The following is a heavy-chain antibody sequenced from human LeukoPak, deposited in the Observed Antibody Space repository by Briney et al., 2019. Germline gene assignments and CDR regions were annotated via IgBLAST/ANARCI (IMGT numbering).Heavy chain of an antibody. V-gene: IGHV3-9*01. CDR1: GFTFDDYA. CDR3: AKSYSSSWYGGIDY. J-gene: IGHJ4*02. D-gene: IGHD6-13*01. Sequence: GWSLRLSCAASGFTFDDYAMHWVRQAPGKGLEWVSGISWNSGSIGYADSVKGRFTISRDNAKNSLYLQMNSLRAEDTAFYYCAKSYSSSWYGGIDYWGQGTLVTVSS. CDR2: ISWNSGSI.